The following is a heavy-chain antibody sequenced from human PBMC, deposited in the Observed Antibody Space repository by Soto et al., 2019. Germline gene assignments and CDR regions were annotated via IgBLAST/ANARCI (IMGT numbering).Heavy chain of an antibody. V-gene: IGHV3-23*01. CDR3: AKDGTYSSSWPYYFDH. CDR2: ISGSGDHT. Sequence: GGSLRLSCAASGFTFSTYTMTWLRQAPGKGLEWVSSISGSGDHTYYADSVKGRLIVSRDNSKNTLYLQMNNLRAEDTALYYCAKDGTYSSSWPYYFDHWGQGTLVTVS. J-gene: IGHJ4*02. CDR1: GFTFSTYT. D-gene: IGHD6-13*01.